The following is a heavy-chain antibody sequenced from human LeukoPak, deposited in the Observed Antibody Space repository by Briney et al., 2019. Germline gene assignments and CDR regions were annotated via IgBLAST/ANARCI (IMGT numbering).Heavy chain of an antibody. V-gene: IGHV3-7*04. D-gene: IGHD3-10*01. CDR2: IKQDGSEK. CDR3: ARDHILWFGELFDY. Sequence: PGGSLRLSCAASGFTFSSYWMSWVRQAPGKGLEWVANIKQDGSEKYYVDSVKGRFTISRDNAKTSLYLQMNSLRAEDTAVYYCARDHILWFGELFDYWGQGTLVTVSS. CDR1: GFTFSSYW. J-gene: IGHJ4*02.